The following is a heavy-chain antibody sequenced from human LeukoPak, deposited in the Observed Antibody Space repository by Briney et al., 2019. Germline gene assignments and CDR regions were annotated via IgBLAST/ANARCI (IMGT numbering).Heavy chain of an antibody. V-gene: IGHV5-51*01. J-gene: IGHJ4*02. D-gene: IGHD6-6*01. CDR1: GYIFTSYW. Sequence: GASLLISCQGSGYIFTSYWIGWVRQLPGKGLEWMGIIYPGDSDTRYSPSFQGQVTISADKSISTAYLQWSSLKASDTAMYYSARRRSSSSGPDYWGQGTLVTVSS. CDR3: ARRRSSSSGPDY. CDR2: IYPGDSDT.